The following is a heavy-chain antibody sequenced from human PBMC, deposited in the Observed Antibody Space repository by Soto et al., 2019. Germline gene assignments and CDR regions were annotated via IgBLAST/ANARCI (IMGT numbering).Heavy chain of an antibody. V-gene: IGHV1-8*01. CDR2: MNPNSGNT. Sequence: ASVKVSCKASGYTFTSYDINWVRQATGQGLEWMGWMNPNSGNTGYAQKFQGRVTMTRNTSISTAYMELSSLRSEDTAVYYCARSVAAAGSEYYYYYYGMDVWGQGTTATVSS. CDR1: GYTFTSYD. CDR3: ARSVAAAGSEYYYYYYGMDV. D-gene: IGHD6-13*01. J-gene: IGHJ6*02.